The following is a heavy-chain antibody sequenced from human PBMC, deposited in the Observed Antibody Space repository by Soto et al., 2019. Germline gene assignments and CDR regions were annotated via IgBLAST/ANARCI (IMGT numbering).Heavy chain of an antibody. CDR2: INPNSGGT. Sequence: ASVKVSCKASGYTFTGYYMHWVRQAPGQGLEWMGWINPNSGGTNYAQKLQGRVTMATDTSTSTAYMELRSLRSDDTAVYYCARVGYCSSTSCNYYYYYGMDVWGQGTTVTVSS. CDR1: GYTFTGYY. J-gene: IGHJ6*02. D-gene: IGHD2-2*01. V-gene: IGHV1-2*02. CDR3: ARVGYCSSTSCNYYYYYGMDV.